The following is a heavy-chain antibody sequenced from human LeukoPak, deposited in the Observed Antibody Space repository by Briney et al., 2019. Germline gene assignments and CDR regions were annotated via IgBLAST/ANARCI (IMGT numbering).Heavy chain of an antibody. D-gene: IGHD6-19*01. CDR1: GFIVSSNY. J-gene: IGHJ4*02. CDR2: IYSGGST. Sequence: PGGSLRLSCAASGFIVSSNYMSWVRQAPGKGLEWVSVIYSGGSTYYADSVKGRFTISRDNSKNTLYLQMNSLRAEDTAVYYCARAPPKYSSGWYWVWGQGTLVTVSS. V-gene: IGHV3-53*01. CDR3: ARAPPKYSSGWYWV.